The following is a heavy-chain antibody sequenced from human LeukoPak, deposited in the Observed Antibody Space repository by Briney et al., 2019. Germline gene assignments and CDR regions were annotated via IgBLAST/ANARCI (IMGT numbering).Heavy chain of an antibody. V-gene: IGHV3-20*04. Sequence: PWGSLRLSCAASGFRLDAFGMSWVRQVPGKGLEWVSGIEWNGGRREYADSVKGRFTISRDNAKNSLYLQMKNLRAEDTALYYCASVPDDASGNSRYYFKTWGQGTLVTVSS. CDR2: IEWNGGRR. D-gene: IGHD3-22*01. J-gene: IGHJ4*02. CDR1: GFRLDAFG. CDR3: ASVPDDASGNSRYYFKT.